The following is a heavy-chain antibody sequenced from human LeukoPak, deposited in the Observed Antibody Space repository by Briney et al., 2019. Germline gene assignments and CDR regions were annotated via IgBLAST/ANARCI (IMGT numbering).Heavy chain of an antibody. D-gene: IGHD3-22*01. V-gene: IGHV4-34*01. Sequence: SETLSLTCAVYGGSFSGYYWSWIRHPPGKGLEGIGEINHSGSTNYNPSLKSRVTISVDTSKNQFSLKLSSVTAADTAVYYCARGQRDSSGYYPNNWFDPWGQGTLVTVSS. CDR1: GGSFSGYY. J-gene: IGHJ5*02. CDR2: INHSGST. CDR3: ARGQRDSSGYYPNNWFDP.